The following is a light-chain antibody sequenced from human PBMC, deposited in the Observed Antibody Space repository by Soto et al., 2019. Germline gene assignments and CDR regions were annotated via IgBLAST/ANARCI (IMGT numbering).Light chain of an antibody. V-gene: IGLV2-8*01. CDR3: SSYAGSSNLV. Sequence: QSVLTQPPSASGSPGQSVTISCTGTRSDVGAYNYVSWYQQHPGKAPKLMIYEVTKRPSGVPDRFSGSKSANTASLTVSGLQAEDEADYYCSSYAGSSNLVFGGGTKVTVL. CDR1: RSDVGAYNY. CDR2: EVT. J-gene: IGLJ2*01.